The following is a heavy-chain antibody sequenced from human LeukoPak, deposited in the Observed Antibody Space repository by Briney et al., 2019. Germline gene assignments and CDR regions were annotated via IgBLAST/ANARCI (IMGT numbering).Heavy chain of an antibody. CDR3: AKDALISFRGAWSQFDS. CDR2: ISGSGGST. Sequence: GGSLRLSCAASGFTFSSYAMSWVRQAPGKGLEWVSGISGSGGSTYYVDAVKGRFTISRDNSKNTLYLQMNSLRAEDTAVYYRAKDALISFRGAWSQFDSWGQGTLVTVSS. D-gene: IGHD3-16*02. J-gene: IGHJ4*02. CDR1: GFTFSSYA. V-gene: IGHV3-23*01.